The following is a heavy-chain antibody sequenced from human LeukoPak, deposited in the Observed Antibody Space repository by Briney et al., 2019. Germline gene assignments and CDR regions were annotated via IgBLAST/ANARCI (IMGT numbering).Heavy chain of an antibody. CDR3: ARVCARRDCITMVRGVTHFDY. CDR2: INPNSGGT. V-gene: IGHV1-2*02. J-gene: IGHJ4*02. Sequence: ASVKVSCKASGYTFTGYYIHWVRQVPGQGLEWVGWINPNSGGTKYAQKFQGRVTVTTDTSTTSAYMELSRLTSDDTAVYYCARVCARRDCITMVRGVTHFDYWGQGTLVTVSS. CDR1: GYTFTGYY. D-gene: IGHD3-10*01.